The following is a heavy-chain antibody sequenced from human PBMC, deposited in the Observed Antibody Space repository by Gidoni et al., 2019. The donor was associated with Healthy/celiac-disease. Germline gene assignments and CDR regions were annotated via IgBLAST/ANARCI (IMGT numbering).Heavy chain of an antibody. D-gene: IGHD3-22*01. CDR3: STSAPTMIVVPTSD. CDR1: GYTLTELS. J-gene: IGHJ4*02. V-gene: IGHV1-24*01. CDR2: LDPEDGET. Sequence: QVPPVQSGAEVQKHGASVKVPCKVSGYTLTELSMHWVRQAPGKVLEWMGGLDPEDGETIYAQKFQGRVTMPEDTSTDPAYMELSSLRSEDTAVYYCSTSAPTMIVVPTSDWGQGTLVTFSS.